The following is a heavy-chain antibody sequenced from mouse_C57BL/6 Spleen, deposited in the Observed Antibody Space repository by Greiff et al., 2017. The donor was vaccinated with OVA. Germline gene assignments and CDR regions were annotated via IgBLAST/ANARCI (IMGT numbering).Heavy chain of an antibody. J-gene: IGHJ4*01. D-gene: IGHD2-4*01. CDR1: GYTFTSYD. V-gene: IGHV1-85*01. Sequence: VQLQQSGPELVKPGASVKLSCKASGYTFTSYDINWVKQRPGQGPEWIGWIYPRDGSTKYNEKFKGKATLTVDTSSSTAYMELHSLTSEDSAVYFCVYYDYDQGDYYAMDYWGQGTSVTVSS. CDR3: VYYDYDQGDYYAMDY. CDR2: IYPRDGST.